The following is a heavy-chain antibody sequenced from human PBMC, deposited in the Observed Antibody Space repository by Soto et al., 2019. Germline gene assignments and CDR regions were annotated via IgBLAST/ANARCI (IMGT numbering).Heavy chain of an antibody. CDR3: AREVGATLNWFDP. CDR1: GGTFSSYA. Sequence: QVQLVQSGAEVKKPGSSVKVSCKASGGTFSSYAISWVRQAPGQGLEWMGGIIPIFGTANYAQKFQGRVXXXADESTSTAYMELSSLRSEDTAVYYCAREVGATLNWFDPWGQGTLVTVSS. V-gene: IGHV1-69*01. CDR2: IIPIFGTA. J-gene: IGHJ5*02. D-gene: IGHD1-26*01.